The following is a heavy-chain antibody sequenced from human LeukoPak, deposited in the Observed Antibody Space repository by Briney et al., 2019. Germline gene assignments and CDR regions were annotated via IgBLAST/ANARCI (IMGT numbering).Heavy chain of an antibody. J-gene: IGHJ4*02. D-gene: IGHD1-26*01. Sequence: ASVKVSCKASGGTFISYAISWVRQAPGQGLEWMGGIIPIFGTANYAQKFQGRVTITADESTSTAYMELSSLRSEDTAVYYCARSNLYSGSYYDMYYFDYWGQGTLVTVSS. CDR1: GGTFISYA. V-gene: IGHV1-69*13. CDR2: IIPIFGTA. CDR3: ARSNLYSGSYYDMYYFDY.